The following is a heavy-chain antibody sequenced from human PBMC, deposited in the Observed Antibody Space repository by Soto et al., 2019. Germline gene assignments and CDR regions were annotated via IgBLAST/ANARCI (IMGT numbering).Heavy chain of an antibody. CDR1: GFTFSSYG. CDR3: AKEGTTMVDYYYYYGMDV. Sequence: GGSLRLSCAASGFTFSSYGMHWVRHAPGKGLEWVAVISYDGSNKYYADSVKGRFTISRDNSKNTLYLQMNSLRAEDTAVYYCAKEGTTMVDYYYYYGMDVWGQGTTVTVSS. CDR2: ISYDGSNK. J-gene: IGHJ6*02. D-gene: IGHD5-18*01. V-gene: IGHV3-30*18.